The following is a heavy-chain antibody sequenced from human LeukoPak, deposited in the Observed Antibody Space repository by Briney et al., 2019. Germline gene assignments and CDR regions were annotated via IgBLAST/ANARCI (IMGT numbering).Heavy chain of an antibody. CDR1: GYSFTSYW. Sequence: PGESLKISCKGSGYSFTSYWIGWVRQMPGKGLEWMGIIYPGDSDTSYSPSFQGQVTISADKSISTAYLQWSSLKASATAMYYCARLGRSGTYYYYYYYMDVWGKGTTVTVSS. J-gene: IGHJ6*03. V-gene: IGHV5-51*01. D-gene: IGHD3-10*01. CDR2: IYPGDSDT. CDR3: ARLGRSGTYYYYYYYMDV.